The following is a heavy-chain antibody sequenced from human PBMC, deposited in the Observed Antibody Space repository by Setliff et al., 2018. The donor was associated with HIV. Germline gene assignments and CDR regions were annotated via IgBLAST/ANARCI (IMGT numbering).Heavy chain of an antibody. Sequence: PGGSLRLSCAASGFTFSSYSMNWVRQAPGKGLEWVGRIKSKTDGGTTDYAAPVKGRFTISRDDAKHTLYLQMNSLKTEDTAVYYCTTDPRGYYDYVWGSYRGGDYWAREPWSPSPQ. V-gene: IGHV3-15*01. J-gene: IGHJ4*02. CDR3: TTDPRGYYDYVWGSYRGGDY. CDR1: GFTFSSYS. CDR2: IKSKTDGGTT. D-gene: IGHD3-16*02.